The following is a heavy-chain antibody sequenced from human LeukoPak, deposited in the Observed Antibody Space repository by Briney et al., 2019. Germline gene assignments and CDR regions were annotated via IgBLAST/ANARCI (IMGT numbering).Heavy chain of an antibody. V-gene: IGHV4-59*08. CDR3: ARGVRDGYNLVDY. J-gene: IGHJ4*02. D-gene: IGHD5-24*01. CDR1: GGSINKYY. CDR2: VHDSAGT. Sequence: PSETLSLTCTVSGGSINKYYWSWIRQSPGKGLEWLGYVHDSAGTIYNPSLKSRVTISVDTSKNQFSLKLSSVTAADTAVYYCARGVRDGYNLVDYWGQGTLVTVSS.